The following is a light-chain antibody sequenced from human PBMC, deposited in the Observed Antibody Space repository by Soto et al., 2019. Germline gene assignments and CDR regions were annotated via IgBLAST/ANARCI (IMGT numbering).Light chain of an antibody. Sequence: FRLTQRKLCLYAKGGATLSCRASQSVSSSYLAWYQQKPGQAPRLLIYGASSRATGIPDRFSGSGSGTDFTLTISRLEPEDFAVYYCQQYGSSPQTFAQGTKVDIK. V-gene: IGKV3-20*01. CDR3: QQYGSSPQT. CDR1: QSVSSSY. J-gene: IGKJ1*01. CDR2: GAS.